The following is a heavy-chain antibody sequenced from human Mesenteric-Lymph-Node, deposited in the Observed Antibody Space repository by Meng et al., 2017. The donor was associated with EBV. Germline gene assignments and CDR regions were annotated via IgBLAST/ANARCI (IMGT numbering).Heavy chain of an antibody. Sequence: LRLTEAGRGLVSPCETRSLTCTVSCGSISSGSNYWGWIRQPPGKGLEWIGSIYYSGSTYYNPSLKSGVTISVDTSKNQFSLKLSPVTAADTAVYYCARDSSNWYTYFDYWGQGTLVTVSS. CDR3: ARDSSNWYTYFDY. V-gene: IGHV4-39*07. CDR2: IYYSGST. CDR1: CGSISSGSNY. J-gene: IGHJ4*02. D-gene: IGHD6-13*01.